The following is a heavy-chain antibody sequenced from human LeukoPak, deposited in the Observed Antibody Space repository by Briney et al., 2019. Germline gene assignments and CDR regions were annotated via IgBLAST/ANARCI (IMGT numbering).Heavy chain of an antibody. CDR3: ARGGLRSSWYAEYFQH. D-gene: IGHD6-13*01. CDR2: IYYSGST. J-gene: IGHJ1*01. V-gene: IGHV4-59*01. CDR1: GGSISSYY. Sequence: SETLSLTCTVSGGSISSYYWSWIRQPPGKGLEWIGYIYYSGSTKYSPSLKSRVTISVDTSKNQFSLNLSSVTAADTAVYYCARGGLRSSWYAEYFQHWGQGTLVTVSS.